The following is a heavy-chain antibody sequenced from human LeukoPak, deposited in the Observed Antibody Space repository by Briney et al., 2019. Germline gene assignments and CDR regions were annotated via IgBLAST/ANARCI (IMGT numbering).Heavy chain of an antibody. D-gene: IGHD3-10*01. Sequence: PGGSLRLSCAASGFTFSSYAMSWVRQAPGKGLEWVSAISGSGGSTYYADSVKGRFTISRDNAKNSLYLQMNSLRAEDTAVYYCARDRGYGELDYWGQGTLVTVSS. CDR1: GFTFSSYA. CDR2: ISGSGGST. J-gene: IGHJ4*02. CDR3: ARDRGYGELDY. V-gene: IGHV3-23*01.